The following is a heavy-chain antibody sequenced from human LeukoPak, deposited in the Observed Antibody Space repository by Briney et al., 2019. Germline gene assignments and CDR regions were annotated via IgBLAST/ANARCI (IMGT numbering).Heavy chain of an antibody. CDR1: GFTLSSYA. J-gene: IGHJ4*02. D-gene: IGHD6-13*01. Sequence: GGSLRLSCAASGFTLSSYAMTWVRQAPGKGLEWVSTIRGSDDSTYYADSVKGRFTISRDNSKNTLYLQMNSLRAEDTAIYYCAKDTGPAAGITADYWGQGTLVTVSS. CDR3: AKDTGPAAGITADY. CDR2: IRGSDDST. V-gene: IGHV3-23*01.